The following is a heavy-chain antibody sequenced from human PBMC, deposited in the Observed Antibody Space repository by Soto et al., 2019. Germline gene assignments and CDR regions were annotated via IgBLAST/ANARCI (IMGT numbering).Heavy chain of an antibody. Sequence: PSETLSLTCTVSGGSISSYYWSWIRQPAGKGLEWIGRIYTSGSTNYNPSLKSRVTMSVDTSKNQFSLKLSSVTAADTAVYYCARGLSNRKYYDFWSGYHDSAYYYYGMDVWGHGTTGSAP. J-gene: IGHJ6*02. CDR1: GGSISSYY. V-gene: IGHV4-4*07. CDR2: IYTSGST. CDR3: ARGLSNRKYYDFWSGYHDSAYYYYGMDV. D-gene: IGHD3-3*01.